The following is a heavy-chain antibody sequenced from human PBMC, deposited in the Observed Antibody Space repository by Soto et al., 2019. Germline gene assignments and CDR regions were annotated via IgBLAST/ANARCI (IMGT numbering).Heavy chain of an antibody. D-gene: IGHD6-13*01. CDR1: GGTFSNHA. J-gene: IGHJ3*02. CDR3: AREVAADGTFREDVFDI. V-gene: IGHV1-69*12. CDR2: IIPIFSTT. Sequence: QVDLVQSGAEVKKAGSSVKVSCKAPGGTFSNHAINWVRQAPGQGLEWMGRIIPIFSTTNYAQKFQGRVTMSADESTITAYLELSSLKHDDTAVYYCAREVAADGTFREDVFDIWGQGTLVTVSS.